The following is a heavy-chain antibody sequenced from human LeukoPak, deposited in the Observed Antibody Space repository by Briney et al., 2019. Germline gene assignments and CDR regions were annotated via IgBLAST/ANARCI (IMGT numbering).Heavy chain of an antibody. D-gene: IGHD6-13*01. J-gene: IGHJ6*03. CDR3: ARLRKVAAAGTYYYYMDV. CDR2: INHSGST. V-gene: IGHV4-34*01. Sequence: SETLSLTCAVYGGSFNGYYWSWIRQPPGKGLEWIGEINHSGSTNYSPSLKSRVTLSVDTSKNQFSLRLSSVTAADTAVYYCARLRKVAAAGTYYYYMDVWGKGTTVTISS. CDR1: GGSFNGYY.